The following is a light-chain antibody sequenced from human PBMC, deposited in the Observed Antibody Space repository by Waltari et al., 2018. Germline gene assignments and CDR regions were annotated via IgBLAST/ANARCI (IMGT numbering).Light chain of an antibody. Sequence: DIHMTQSPSSLSASVGARVTITCRASQFINRYLNWYQQKPGRAPKLVIYAASTLQVGVPSRFHGSGFGTEFTLTINNLQPDDFATYYCQQSFSSPLTFGGGA. CDR1: QFINRY. CDR2: AAS. CDR3: QQSFSSPLT. V-gene: IGKV1-39*01. J-gene: IGKJ4*01.